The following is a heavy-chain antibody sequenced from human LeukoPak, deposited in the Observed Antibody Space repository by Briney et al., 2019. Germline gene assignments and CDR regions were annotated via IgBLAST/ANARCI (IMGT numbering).Heavy chain of an antibody. Sequence: EASETLSLTCTGARESIASSSYYCGWLRQPPGKGPQRIGTIYYSGSTYYNPSLKTRVTISVDTSKNQFSLKLSSVTAADTAVYYCARQVNIVGTFDCWGQGTLVTVSS. J-gene: IGHJ4*02. V-gene: IGHV4-39*01. CDR2: IYYSGST. CDR3: ARQVNIVGTFDC. D-gene: IGHD5-12*01. CDR1: RESIASSSYY.